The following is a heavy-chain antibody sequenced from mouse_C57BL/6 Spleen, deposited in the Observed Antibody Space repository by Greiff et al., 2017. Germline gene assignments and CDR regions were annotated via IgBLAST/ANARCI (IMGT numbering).Heavy chain of an antibody. V-gene: IGHV1-26*01. J-gene: IGHJ1*03. D-gene: IGHD1-1*01. CDR2: INPNNGGT. CDR3: ANYGSSYWYFDV. CDR1: GYTFTDYY. Sequence: EVQLQQSGPELVKPGASVKISCKASGYTFTDYYMNWVKQSHGKSLEWIGDINPNNGGTSYNQKFKGKATLTVDKSSSTAYMGLRSLTSEDSAVYYCANYGSSYWYFDVWGTGTTVTVSS.